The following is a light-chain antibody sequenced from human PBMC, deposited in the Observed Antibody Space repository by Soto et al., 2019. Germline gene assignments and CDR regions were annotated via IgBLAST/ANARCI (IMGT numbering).Light chain of an antibody. V-gene: IGKV3-15*01. CDR3: QRYNTYSSLT. CDR1: QSVSSN. Sequence: EIVMTQSPATLSVSPGERATLSCRASQSVSSNLAWYQQKPGQAPRLLIYGASTRATGIPARFSGSGSGTEFTLTISSLQPDDFATYYCQRYNTYSSLTFGGGTKVDIK. CDR2: GAS. J-gene: IGKJ4*01.